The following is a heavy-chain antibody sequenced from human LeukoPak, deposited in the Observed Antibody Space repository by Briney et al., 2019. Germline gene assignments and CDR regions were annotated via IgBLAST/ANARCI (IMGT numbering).Heavy chain of an antibody. J-gene: IGHJ4*02. D-gene: IGHD3-22*01. CDR3: ARSTSVNYDSSGYSALDY. Sequence: KPGGSLRLSCAASGFTFSSYSMSWVRQAPGKGLEWVSSISSSSYIYYADSVKGRFTISRDNAKNSLYLQMNSLRAEDTAVYYCARSTSVNYDSSGYSALDYWGQGTLVTVSS. V-gene: IGHV3-21*01. CDR1: GFTFSSYS. CDR2: ISSSSYI.